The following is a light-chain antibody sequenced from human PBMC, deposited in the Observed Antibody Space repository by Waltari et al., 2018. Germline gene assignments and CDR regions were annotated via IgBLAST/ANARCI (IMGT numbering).Light chain of an antibody. CDR1: SSYIGAYHY. J-gene: IGLJ3*02. V-gene: IGLV2-14*03. CDR3: GSFTSSRTWV. Sequence: QSALTQPASVSGSPGPSITISCTGTSSYIGAYHYVSWYQHHPDKAPRVIIYDVSNRPSGISNRFSASKSANTASLTISGLQAEDEADYYCGSFTSSRTWVFGGGTKLTVL. CDR2: DVS.